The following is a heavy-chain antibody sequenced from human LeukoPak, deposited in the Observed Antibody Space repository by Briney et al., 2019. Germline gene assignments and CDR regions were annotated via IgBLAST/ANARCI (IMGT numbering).Heavy chain of an antibody. J-gene: IGHJ1*01. Sequence: GGSLRLSCAASGFTFSSYAMSWVRQAPGKGLEWVSTISGSGAYTYYADSVKGRFTISRDNSKNTLYLQMNSLRAEDTAVYYCAKYFASGSYYKLPHWGQGTLDTVSS. V-gene: IGHV3-23*01. CDR3: AKYFASGSYYKLPH. CDR2: ISGSGAYT. D-gene: IGHD3-10*01. CDR1: GFTFSSYA.